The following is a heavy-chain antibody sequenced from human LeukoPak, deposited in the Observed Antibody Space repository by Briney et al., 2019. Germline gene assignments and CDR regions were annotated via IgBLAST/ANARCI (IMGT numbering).Heavy chain of an antibody. V-gene: IGHV4-34*01. CDR3: ARGGIAAAGTDYYYMDV. D-gene: IGHD6-13*01. CDR1: AGSFSGYY. CDR2: INHSGST. J-gene: IGHJ6*03. Sequence: SSETLSLTCAVYAGSFSGYYWSWIRQPPGKGLEWIGEINHSGSTNYNPSLKSRVTISVDTSKNQFSLKLSSVTAADTAVYYCARGGIAAAGTDYYYMDVWGKGTTVTVSS.